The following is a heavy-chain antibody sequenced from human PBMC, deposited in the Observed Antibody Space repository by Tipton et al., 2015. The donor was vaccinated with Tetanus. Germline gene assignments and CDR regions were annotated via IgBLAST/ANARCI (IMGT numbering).Heavy chain of an antibody. Sequence: TLSLTCSVSGASLRSGDYNWSWIRQPPGKGLEWLAYISDSGLSNSNYFLKSRITISRDTSRNQFSLKLTSVTAADTAVYYCTRANHGFPKKGPFDSWDQGTLVIVS. V-gene: IGHV4-61*08. J-gene: IGHJ4*02. CDR2: ISDSGLS. CDR1: GASLRSGDYN. CDR3: TRANHGFPKKGPFDS.